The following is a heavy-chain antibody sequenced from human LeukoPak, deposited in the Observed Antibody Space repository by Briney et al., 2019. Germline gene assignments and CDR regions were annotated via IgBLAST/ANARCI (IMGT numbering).Heavy chain of an antibody. Sequence: GGSLRLSCAASRFTFSSYAMHWVRQAPGKGLEWVAVISYDGSNKYYADSVKGRFTISRDNSKNTLYLQMNSLRAEDTAVYYCARVGDSSGYYYGGFDYWGQGTLVTVSS. CDR3: ARVGDSSGYYYGGFDY. D-gene: IGHD3-22*01. CDR1: RFTFSSYA. V-gene: IGHV3-30*04. J-gene: IGHJ4*02. CDR2: ISYDGSNK.